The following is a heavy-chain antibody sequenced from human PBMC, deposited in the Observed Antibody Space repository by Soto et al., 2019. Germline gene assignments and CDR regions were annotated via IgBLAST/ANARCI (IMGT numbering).Heavy chain of an antibody. Sequence: VSVKVSCKASGYTFTSYGISWVRQAPGQGLEWMGWISAYNGNTNYAQKLQGRVTMTTDTSTSTAYMELRSLRSDDTAVYYCARLGPLWYDILTGYYSDNWFDPWGQGTLVTVSS. CDR2: ISAYNGNT. V-gene: IGHV1-18*04. D-gene: IGHD3-9*01. CDR1: GYTFTSYG. CDR3: ARLGPLWYDILTGYYSDNWFDP. J-gene: IGHJ5*02.